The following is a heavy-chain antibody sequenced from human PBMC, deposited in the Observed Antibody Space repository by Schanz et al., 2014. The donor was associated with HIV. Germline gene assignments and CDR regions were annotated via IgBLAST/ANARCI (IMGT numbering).Heavy chain of an antibody. CDR3: ARGRSGRGALFVGMDV. Sequence: EVQLVESGGGLVKPGGSLRLSCLASGFTFNNYAMSWVRQSPGKGLEWVSGISWSSNNIGYVDSVKGRFTISRDTAKNSLFLQMNSLRAEDTALYYCARGRSGRGALFVGMDVWGQGTTVTVS. J-gene: IGHJ6*02. CDR2: ISWSSNNI. CDR1: GFTFNNYA. D-gene: IGHD6-19*01. V-gene: IGHV3-9*01.